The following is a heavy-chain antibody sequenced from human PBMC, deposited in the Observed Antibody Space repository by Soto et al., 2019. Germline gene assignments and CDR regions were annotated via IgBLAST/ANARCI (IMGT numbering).Heavy chain of an antibody. D-gene: IGHD1-26*01. Sequence: GESLKISCQGSGYSFTSYWIGCVRQMPGKGLEWMGLIYPSDSDTRYSPSFQGQVTFSADRSINTGYLQWPTLKASDTAIYYCAIGKGLRYYPEYWGQGTLVTVSS. CDR1: GYSFTSYW. CDR3: AIGKGLRYYPEY. CDR2: IYPSDSDT. V-gene: IGHV5-51*01. J-gene: IGHJ4*02.